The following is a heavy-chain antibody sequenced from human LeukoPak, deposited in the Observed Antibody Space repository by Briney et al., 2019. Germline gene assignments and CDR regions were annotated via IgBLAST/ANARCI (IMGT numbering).Heavy chain of an antibody. Sequence: SETLSLTCTVSGGSISNDYWSWIRQAAGKELEWIGRIYTRGSTNYNPSLKGRVTISLDKSKKQFSLNLNSVTAADTAVYYCAGGGTYGSGRNQHTTLDYWGQGTLVTVSS. D-gene: IGHD3-10*01. CDR1: GGSISNDY. CDR3: AGGGTYGSGRNQHTTLDY. V-gene: IGHV4-4*07. J-gene: IGHJ4*02. CDR2: IYTRGST.